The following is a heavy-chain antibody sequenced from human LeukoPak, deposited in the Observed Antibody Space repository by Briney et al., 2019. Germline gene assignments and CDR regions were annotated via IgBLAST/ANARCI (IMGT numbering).Heavy chain of an antibody. CDR2: INHSGST. J-gene: IGHJ6*03. CDR3: ARELRGSYCFYYYYYYMDV. D-gene: IGHD1-26*01. V-gene: IGHV4-34*01. CDR1: GGSFSGYY. Sequence: PSETLSLTCAVYGGSFSGYYWSWIRQPPGKGLEWIGEINHSGSTNYNPSLKSRVTISVDTSKNQFSLKLSSVTAADTAVYYCARELRGSYCFYYYYYYMDVWGKGTAVTVSS.